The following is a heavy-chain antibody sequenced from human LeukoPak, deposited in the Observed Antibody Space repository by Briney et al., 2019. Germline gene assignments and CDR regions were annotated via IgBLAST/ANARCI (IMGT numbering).Heavy chain of an antibody. CDR1: GYTFTGYY. J-gene: IGHJ4*02. Sequence: ASVKVSCKASGYTFTGYYMHWVRQAPGQGLEWMGWINPNSGGTNYAQKFQGRVTMTRDTSISTAYMELSSLRSEDTAVYYCARVIWFGELLAWGQGTLVTVSS. D-gene: IGHD3-10*01. CDR2: INPNSGGT. CDR3: ARVIWFGELLA. V-gene: IGHV1-2*02.